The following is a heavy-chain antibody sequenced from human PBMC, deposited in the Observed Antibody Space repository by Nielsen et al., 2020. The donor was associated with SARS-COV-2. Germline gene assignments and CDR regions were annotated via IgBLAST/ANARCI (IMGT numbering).Heavy chain of an antibody. CDR2: ISPSGGST. D-gene: IGHD1-26*01. Sequence: WVRQAPGQGLEWMGIISPSGGSTSYAQKFQGRVTMTRDTSTSTVYMELSSLRSEDTAVYYCARGIYSGSYYVYYYYYMDVWGKGTTVTVSS. J-gene: IGHJ6*03. V-gene: IGHV1-46*01. CDR3: ARGIYSGSYYVYYYYYMDV.